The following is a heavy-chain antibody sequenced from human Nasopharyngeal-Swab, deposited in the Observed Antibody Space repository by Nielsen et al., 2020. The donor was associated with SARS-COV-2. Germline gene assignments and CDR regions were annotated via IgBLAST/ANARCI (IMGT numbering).Heavy chain of an antibody. Sequence: SETLSLTCTVSGGSISSGGYYWSWIRKHPGKELGWIGYIYCSGSTYYSPSLKSRVTMSVDTSKNQFSLKLSSVTAADTAVYYCAREVALIAAAGAREDWFDPWGQGTLVTVSS. CDR2: IYCSGST. CDR1: GGSISSGGYY. D-gene: IGHD6-13*01. CDR3: AREVALIAAAGAREDWFDP. V-gene: IGHV4-31*03. J-gene: IGHJ5*02.